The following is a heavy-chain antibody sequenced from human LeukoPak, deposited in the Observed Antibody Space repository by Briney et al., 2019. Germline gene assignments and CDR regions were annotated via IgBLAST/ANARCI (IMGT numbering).Heavy chain of an antibody. V-gene: IGHV1-8*01. CDR1: GYTFTSYD. J-gene: IGHJ5*02. D-gene: IGHD6-13*01. Sequence: ASVKVSCKASGYTFTSYDINWVRQATEQGLEWMGWMNPNSGNTGYAQKFQGRVTMTRNTSISTAYMELSSLRSEDTAVYYCARFHGTAAGTIWFDPWGQGTLVTVSS. CDR3: ARFHGTAAGTIWFDP. CDR2: MNPNSGNT.